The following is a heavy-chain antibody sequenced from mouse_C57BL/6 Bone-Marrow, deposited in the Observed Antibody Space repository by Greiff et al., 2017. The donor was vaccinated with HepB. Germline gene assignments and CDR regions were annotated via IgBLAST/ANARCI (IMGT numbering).Heavy chain of an antibody. CDR1: GYTFTDYE. Sequence: VKLMESGAELVRPGASVTLSCKASGYTFTDYEMHWVKQTPVHGLEWIGAIDPETGGTAYNQKFKGKAILIADKSSSTAYMELRSLTSEDSAVYYCTRWGNYDAMDYWGQGTSVTVSS. V-gene: IGHV1-15*01. CDR2: IDPETGGT. D-gene: IGHD2-1*01. J-gene: IGHJ4*01. CDR3: TRWGNYDAMDY.